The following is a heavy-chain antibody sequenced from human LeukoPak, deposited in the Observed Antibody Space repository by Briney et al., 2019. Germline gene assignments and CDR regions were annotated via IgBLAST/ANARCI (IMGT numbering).Heavy chain of an antibody. J-gene: IGHJ5*02. CDR1: AFTFSSYA. V-gene: IGHV3-23*01. D-gene: IGHD6-19*01. CDR3: AKVDPLIYSSSGWFDP. CDR2: ISDSGDDT. Sequence: GGSLRLSCAVSAFTFSSYAINWVRQAPGKGLEWVSAISDSGDDTYYADSVKGRFTISRDNSKNTLYLQMNSLRAEDTAVYYCAKVDPLIYSSSGWFDPWGRGTLVTVSS.